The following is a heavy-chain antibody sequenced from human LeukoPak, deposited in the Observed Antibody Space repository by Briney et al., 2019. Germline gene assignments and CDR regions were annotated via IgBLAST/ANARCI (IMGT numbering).Heavy chain of an antibody. J-gene: IGHJ4*02. D-gene: IGHD5-12*01. Sequence: GASVKVSCKASGYTFTSYGINWLRQASGQGPEWMGWMNPNSGNTGYAQKFQGRFTMTWDTSITTAYMELSSLRSEDTAVYYCAREYRHQPDWGQGTLVTVSS. CDR3: AREYRHQPD. CDR2: MNPNSGNT. V-gene: IGHV1-8*02. CDR1: GYTFTSYG.